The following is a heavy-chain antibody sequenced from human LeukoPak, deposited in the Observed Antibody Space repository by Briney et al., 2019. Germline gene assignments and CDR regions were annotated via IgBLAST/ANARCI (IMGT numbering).Heavy chain of an antibody. CDR1: GGSISSLY. CDR2: IYYSGTT. D-gene: IGHD2-15*01. CDR3: ARDRGSAGGFDY. Sequence: SETLSLTCTVSGGSISSLYCNWIRQPPGKGLEWIGYIYYSGTTNYNPSLKSRVTISVDTSKNQFSLKLSSVTAADTAVYYCARDRGSAGGFDYWGQGTLVTVSS. J-gene: IGHJ4*02. V-gene: IGHV4-59*11.